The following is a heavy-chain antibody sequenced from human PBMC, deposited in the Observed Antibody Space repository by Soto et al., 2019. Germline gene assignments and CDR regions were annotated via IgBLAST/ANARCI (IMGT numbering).Heavy chain of an antibody. CDR2: ISWNSGSI. CDR1: GFTFDDYA. D-gene: IGHD1-1*01. Sequence: EVQLVESGGGLVQPGRSLRLSCAASGFTFDDYAMHWVRQAPGKGLEWVSGISWNSGSIGYADSVKGRFTISRDNAKNSLYLQMNSLRAEDRALYYCAKDQGGGTNIFDYWGQGTLVTVSS. V-gene: IGHV3-9*01. CDR3: AKDQGGGTNIFDY. J-gene: IGHJ4*02.